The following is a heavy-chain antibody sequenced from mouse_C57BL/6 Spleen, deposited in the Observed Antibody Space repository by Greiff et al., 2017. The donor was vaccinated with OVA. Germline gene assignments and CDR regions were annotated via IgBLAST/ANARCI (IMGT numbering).Heavy chain of an antibody. D-gene: IGHD2-4*01. CDR2: IHPNSGST. J-gene: IGHJ4*01. CDR1: GYTFTSYW. Sequence: VQLQQSGAELVKPGASVKLSCKASGYTFTSYWMHWVKQRPGQGLEWIGMIHPNSGSTNYNEKFKSKATLTVDKSSSTAYMQLSSLTSEDSAVYYCARDGGLRPLYAMDYWGQGTSVTVSS. V-gene: IGHV1-64*01. CDR3: ARDGGLRPLYAMDY.